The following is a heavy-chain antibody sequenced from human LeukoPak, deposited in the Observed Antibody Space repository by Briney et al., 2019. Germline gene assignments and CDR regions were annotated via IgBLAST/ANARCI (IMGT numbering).Heavy chain of an antibody. V-gene: IGHV3-48*02. CDR3: ARAAVPTLDNWFDP. Sequence: PGGSLRLSCAASGFTFSNYGINWVRQAPGKGLEWVSYISSSSSIIHYAESVKGRFTVSRDNAKNSLYLQMNSLRDEATALYYCARAAVPTLDNWFDPWGQGTLVTVSS. D-gene: IGHD4-17*01. J-gene: IGHJ5*02. CDR1: GFTFSNYG. CDR2: ISSSSSII.